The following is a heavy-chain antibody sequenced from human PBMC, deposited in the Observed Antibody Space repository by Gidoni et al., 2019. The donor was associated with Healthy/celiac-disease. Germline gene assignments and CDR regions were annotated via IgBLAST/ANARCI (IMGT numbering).Heavy chain of an antibody. CDR2: IKQDGSEK. CDR1: GFTFSGYW. J-gene: IGHJ4*02. V-gene: IGHV3-7*02. Sequence: EGRLVSSGGGVSHPGGVLGLSCGACGFTFSGYWMSWVTQAPGKGLEWVANIKQDGSEKYSVDSVKGRFTISRDNAKNSLYLQMNSLRAEDTAVYYCARTVRVRGGPYCFDYWCQGTLLTVPS. D-gene: IGHD3-10*01. CDR3: ARTVRVRGGPYCFDY.